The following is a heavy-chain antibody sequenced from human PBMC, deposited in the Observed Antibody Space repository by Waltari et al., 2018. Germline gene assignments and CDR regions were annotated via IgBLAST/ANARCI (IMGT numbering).Heavy chain of an antibody. V-gene: IGHV4-4*07. CDR1: GDSISTYY. CDR2: IYISGSI. D-gene: IGHD6-25*01. J-gene: IGHJ4*02. Sequence: QVQLQESGPGLVKPSETLSLTCTVSGDSISTYYWNWIRQPAGKGLEWIGRIYISGSINYTPSLKSRVTMSVDTSKNQFALKLSSVTAADTAVYYCATAGRGPYFDYWGQGTLVTVSS. CDR3: ATAGRGPYFDY.